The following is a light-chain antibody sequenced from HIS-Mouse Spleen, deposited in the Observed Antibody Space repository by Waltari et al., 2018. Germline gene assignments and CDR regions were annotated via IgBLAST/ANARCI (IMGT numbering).Light chain of an antibody. Sequence: SYVLTQPPSVSVAPGKTAMITCGGNNIGSKSVHWYQQKPGQAPVLVVYDDSDRPSGIPERLSGSKSGNTATLTISRVEAGDEADYYCQVWDSSSDHVVFGGGTKLTVL. CDR2: DDS. CDR3: QVWDSSSDHVV. CDR1: NIGSKS. V-gene: IGLV3-21*03. J-gene: IGLJ2*01.